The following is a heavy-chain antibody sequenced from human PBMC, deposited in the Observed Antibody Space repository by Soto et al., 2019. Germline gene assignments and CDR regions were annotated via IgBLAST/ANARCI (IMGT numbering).Heavy chain of an antibody. V-gene: IGHV4-39*02. CDR2: IYFTGTS. CDR3: MRREAVAGSQFDF. CDR1: GGSLSSGSFF. D-gene: IGHD6-19*01. Sequence: SETLSLTCTVSGGSLSSGSFFWGWIRQPPGKGLEWIGHIYFTGTSSYSPSLKSRVTMFVDTSKNNFSLRLTSVTAADTAVYYCMRREAVAGSQFDFWGQGTLVTVSS. J-gene: IGHJ4*02.